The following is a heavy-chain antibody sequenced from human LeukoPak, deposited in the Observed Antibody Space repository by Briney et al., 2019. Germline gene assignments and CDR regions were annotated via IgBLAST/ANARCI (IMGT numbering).Heavy chain of an antibody. V-gene: IGHV3-74*01. CDR1: GFTFSSYW. CDR3: VRGNDYGGPHY. Sequence: GGSLRLSCAVSGFTFSSYWMHWVRQAPGKGLVWVSRIDRDGSRINYADSVKGRFTISRGNGKNTLFLQMNSLRAEDAAVYYCVRGNDYGGPHYWGQGTLVTVSS. J-gene: IGHJ4*02. CDR2: IDRDGSRI. D-gene: IGHD4-23*01.